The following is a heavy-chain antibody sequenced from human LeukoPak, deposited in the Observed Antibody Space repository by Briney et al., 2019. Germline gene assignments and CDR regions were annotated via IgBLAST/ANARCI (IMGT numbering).Heavy chain of an antibody. V-gene: IGHV3-21*01. D-gene: IGHD1-26*01. CDR2: ISSSSSYI. Sequence: GGSLRLSCAASGFTFSRYSMNWVRQAPGKGLEWVSSISSSSSYIYYADSVKGRFTISRDNAKNSLYLQMNSLRAEDTAVYFCARATWDPNYYYYMDVWGSGTTVTISS. J-gene: IGHJ6*03. CDR1: GFTFSRYS. CDR3: ARATWDPNYYYYMDV.